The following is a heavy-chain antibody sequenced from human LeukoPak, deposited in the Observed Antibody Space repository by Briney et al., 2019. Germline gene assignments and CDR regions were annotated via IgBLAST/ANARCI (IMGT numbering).Heavy chain of an antibody. V-gene: IGHV3-64D*09. CDR3: VKSPHASSSYFDY. D-gene: IGHD6-19*01. J-gene: IGHJ4*02. CDR2: INSNWDIK. Sequence: SGGSLRLSCSASGFPFSSFAMHWVRQAPGKGLEYVSAINSNWDIKDYADSVKGRFTISRDSYKNTLYLHMSSLRAEDTAVYYCVKSPHASSSYFDYWGQGTLVTVS. CDR1: GFPFSSFA.